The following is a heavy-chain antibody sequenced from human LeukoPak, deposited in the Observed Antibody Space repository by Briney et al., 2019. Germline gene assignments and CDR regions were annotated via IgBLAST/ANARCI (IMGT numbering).Heavy chain of an antibody. J-gene: IGHJ4*02. CDR1: GFTFSIYR. V-gene: IGHV3-21*01. CDR2: INGSSTYI. Sequence: PGGSLRLSCAASGFTFSIYRMNWVRQAPGEGLEWVAFINGSSTYIYYADSVKGRFTISRDNSKNTLYLQMNSLRAEDMAVYYCARDGEVVGGNPFFDYWGQGTLVTVSS. CDR3: ARDGEVVGGNPFFDY. D-gene: IGHD1-26*01.